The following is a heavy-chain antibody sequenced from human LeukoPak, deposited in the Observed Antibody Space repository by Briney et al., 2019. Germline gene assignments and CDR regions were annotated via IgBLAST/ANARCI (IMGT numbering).Heavy chain of an antibody. J-gene: IGHJ3*02. CDR1: GLTFSSYS. V-gene: IGHV3-21*01. CDR2: MSSGSSHI. Sequence: KTGRSLRLSCADSGLTFSSYSMNWVRQAPGKGLEWVSSMSSGSSHIFYADSVSGRFTISRDNAKNSLYLQMNSLRVEDTAVYYCARGGTGATRDDTFDIWGQGTMVTVSS. CDR3: ARGGTGATRDDTFDI. D-gene: IGHD1-7*01.